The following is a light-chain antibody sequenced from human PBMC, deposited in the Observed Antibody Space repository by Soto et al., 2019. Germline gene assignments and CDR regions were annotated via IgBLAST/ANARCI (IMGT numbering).Light chain of an antibody. J-gene: IGKJ4*01. Sequence: EIVLTQSPATLSLSPGERATLSCRASRSVSTYLAWYQQKPGQAPRLLLYDASNRATGIPARFSGSGSGTDFTLTISSLEPEDVAVYYCQQYYSLPLTFGGGTKVEIK. CDR1: RSVSTY. CDR2: DAS. CDR3: QQYYSLPLT. V-gene: IGKV3-11*01.